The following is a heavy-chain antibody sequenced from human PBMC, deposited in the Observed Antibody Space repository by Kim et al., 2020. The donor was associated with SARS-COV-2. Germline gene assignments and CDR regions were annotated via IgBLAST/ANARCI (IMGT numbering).Heavy chain of an antibody. CDR1: EFSFSNYW. V-gene: IGHV3-74*01. J-gene: IGHJ4*02. CDR2: INSDGRGT. CDR3: AREWVGASAHFDF. Sequence: GGSLRLSCAASEFSFSNYWMHWVRQAPGKGLVWVSRINSDGRGTSYADSVKGRFTISRDNVKNTLYLHMNSLRAEDTAVYYCAREWVGASAHFDFWGQGT. D-gene: IGHD1-26*01.